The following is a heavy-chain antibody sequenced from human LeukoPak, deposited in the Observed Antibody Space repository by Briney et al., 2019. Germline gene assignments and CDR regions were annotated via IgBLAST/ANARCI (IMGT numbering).Heavy chain of an antibody. J-gene: IGHJ4*02. CDR2: INPNSGGT. V-gene: IGHV1-2*02. D-gene: IGHD4-17*01. CDR3: ARDPYYGDYVDY. CDR1: GYTFTGYY. Sequence: VASVKVSCKASGYTFTGYYMHWVRQAPGQGLEWMGWINPNSGGTNYAQKFQGRVTMTRDTSISTAYMELSRLRSDDTAVYYCARDPYYGDYVDYWGQGTLVTVSS.